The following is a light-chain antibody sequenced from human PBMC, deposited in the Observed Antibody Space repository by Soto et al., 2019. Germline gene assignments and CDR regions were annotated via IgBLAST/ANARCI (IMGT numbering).Light chain of an antibody. CDR2: ANS. V-gene: IGLV1-40*01. CDR3: QCYDSSLSGYV. Sequence: QSVLTQPPSVSGAPGQRVTISCTGSSSNIGAGYDVHWYQQLPGTAPKLLIYANSNRPSGVPDRFSGSKSGTSASLAITGLQAEDEADYYCQCYDSSLSGYVFGTGTKLTVL. CDR1: SSNIGAGYD. J-gene: IGLJ1*01.